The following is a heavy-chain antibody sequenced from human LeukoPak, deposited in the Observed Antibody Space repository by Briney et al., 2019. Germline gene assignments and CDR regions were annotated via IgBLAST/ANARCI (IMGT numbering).Heavy chain of an antibody. V-gene: IGHV1-46*01. CDR1: GYTFTSYN. CDR2: INPSGGST. Sequence: GASVKVSCKASGYTFTSYNMHWVRQAPRHGLEWMGIINPSGGSTNYAQKFQGRVTMTRDTSTSTVYMELSSLRSEDTAVYYCAKDLYHRYYHNSGHAFDYWGQGTLVTVSS. J-gene: IGHJ4*02. D-gene: IGHD3-22*01. CDR3: AKDLYHRYYHNSGHAFDY.